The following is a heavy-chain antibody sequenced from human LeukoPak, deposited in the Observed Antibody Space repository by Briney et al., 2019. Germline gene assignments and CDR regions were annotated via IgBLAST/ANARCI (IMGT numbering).Heavy chain of an antibody. J-gene: IGHJ6*03. CDR1: GFTFSNYA. Sequence: GGSLRLSCAASGFTFSNYAMHWVRQAPGKGLEWVTFTRYDGTIKYYADSVKGRFTISRDNSKNTLYLQMNSLRAEDTAVYYCAKSQFWSGPGYMDVWGKGTTVTVSS. CDR3: AKSQFWSGPGYMDV. V-gene: IGHV3-30*02. CDR2: TRYDGTIK. D-gene: IGHD3-3*01.